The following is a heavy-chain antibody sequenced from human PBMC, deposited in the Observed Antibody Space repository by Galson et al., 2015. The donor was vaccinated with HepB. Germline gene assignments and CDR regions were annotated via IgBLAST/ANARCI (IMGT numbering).Heavy chain of an antibody. D-gene: IGHD3-9*01. Sequence: SVKVSCKASGYSITDYAVHWVRQAPGQRLEWMGYMSAATGNTEYSQKFQGRVTITRDTSASTAYMELSSLRSEDTAVYYCARGGKGGDILTGYHREDFGYWGQGTLVTVSS. CDR3: ARGGKGGDILTGYHREDFGY. CDR1: GYSITDYA. CDR2: MSAATGNT. V-gene: IGHV1-3*01. J-gene: IGHJ4*02.